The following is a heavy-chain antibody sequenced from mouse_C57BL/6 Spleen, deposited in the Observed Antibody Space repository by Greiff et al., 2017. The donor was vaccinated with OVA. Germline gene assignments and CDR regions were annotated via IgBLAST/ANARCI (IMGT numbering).Heavy chain of an antibody. CDR1: GYTFTEYS. CDR2: FYPGSGST. D-gene: IGHD1-1*02. J-gene: IGHJ2*01. Sequence: QVQLQQSGAELVKPGASVKLSCKASGYTFTEYSINWVKQRSGQGLEWIGWFYPGSGSTKYNEKFKDKATLTADKSSSTDNIGLRSVTSEGSAVYFGARDWGSDGFDYWGQGTTLTVSA. V-gene: IGHV1-62-2*01. CDR3: ARDWGSDGFDY.